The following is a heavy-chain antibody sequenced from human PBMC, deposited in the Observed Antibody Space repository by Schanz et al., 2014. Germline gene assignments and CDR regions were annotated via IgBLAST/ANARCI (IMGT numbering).Heavy chain of an antibody. J-gene: IGHJ2*01. CDR3: ARNRGSGGQNWYFDL. V-gene: IGHV3-21*02. Sequence: EVQLVESGGGLVKPGGSLRLSCGVSGFTASSHSMNWVRQAPGKGLEWVSYVSRSTPDIYYADSVKGRFTMSRDNAKNSLLLQLNSLRADDTAVYYCARNRGSGGQNWYFDLWGRGTLVTVSS. CDR2: VSRSTPDI. D-gene: IGHD1-26*01. CDR1: GFTASSHS.